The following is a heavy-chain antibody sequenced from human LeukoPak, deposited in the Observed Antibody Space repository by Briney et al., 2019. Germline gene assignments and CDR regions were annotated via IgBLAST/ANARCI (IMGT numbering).Heavy chain of an antibody. CDR1: GFTFSSYG. CDR2: IRYDGSNK. V-gene: IGHV3-30*02. CDR3: ATQDVPYCSSTSCHRSYFDY. Sequence: GGSLRLSCSASGFTFSSYGMHWVRQAPGKGLEWVAFIRYDGSNKYYADSVKGRFTISRDNSKNTLYLQMNSLRAEDTAVYYCATQDVPYCSSTSCHRSYFDYWGQGTLVTVSS. J-gene: IGHJ4*02. D-gene: IGHD2-2*01.